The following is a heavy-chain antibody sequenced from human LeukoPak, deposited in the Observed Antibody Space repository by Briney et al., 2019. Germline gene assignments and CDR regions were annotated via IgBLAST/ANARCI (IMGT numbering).Heavy chain of an antibody. CDR3: ARDPGWLRKFDY. Sequence: GRSLRLSCAASGFTFSSYAMHWVRQAPGKGLEWVAAISYDGSNKYYADSVKGRFTISRDNSKNTLYLQMNSLRAEDTAVYYCARDPGWLRKFDYWGQGTLVTVSS. CDR2: ISYDGSNK. D-gene: IGHD5-12*01. J-gene: IGHJ4*02. CDR1: GFTFSSYA. V-gene: IGHV3-30-3*01.